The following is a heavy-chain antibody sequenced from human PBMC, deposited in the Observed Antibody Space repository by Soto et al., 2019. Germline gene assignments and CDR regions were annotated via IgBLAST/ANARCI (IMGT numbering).Heavy chain of an antibody. CDR2: INHSGST. J-gene: IGHJ4*02. Sequence: SETLSLTCAVYGGSSSGYYWSWIRQPPGKGLEWIGEINHSGSTNYNPSLKSRVTISVDTSKNQFSLKLSSVTAADTAVYYCAREYGSSGIDYWGQGTLVTVSS. CDR1: GGSSSGYY. V-gene: IGHV4-34*01. D-gene: IGHD6-6*01. CDR3: AREYGSSGIDY.